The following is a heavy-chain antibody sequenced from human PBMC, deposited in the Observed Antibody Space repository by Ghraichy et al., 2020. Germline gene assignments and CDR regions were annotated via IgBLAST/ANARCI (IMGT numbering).Heavy chain of an antibody. CDR2: ISYDGSNK. CDR3: ARTPGGITISYFDY. D-gene: IGHD3-9*01. J-gene: IGHJ4*02. V-gene: IGHV3-30*04. CDR1: GFTFSSYA. Sequence: GGSLRLSCAASGFTFSSYAMHWVRQAPGKGLEWVAVISYDGSNKYYADSVKGRFTISRDNSKNTLYLQMNSLRAEDTAVYYCARTPGGITISYFDYWGQGTLVTVSS.